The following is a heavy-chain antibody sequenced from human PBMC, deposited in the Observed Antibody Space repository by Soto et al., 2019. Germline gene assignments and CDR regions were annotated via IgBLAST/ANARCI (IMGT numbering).Heavy chain of an antibody. CDR1: GYTFTSYY. CDR2: INPSGGST. V-gene: IGHV1-46*03. J-gene: IGHJ3*02. CDR3: ARAIPLGYCSSTSCFLGAFDI. D-gene: IGHD2-2*01. Sequence: ASVKVSCKASGYTFTSYYMHWVRQAPGQGLEWMGIINPSGGSTSYAQKFQGRVTMTRDTSTSTVYMELSSLRSEDTAVYYCARAIPLGYCSSTSCFLGAFDIWGQGTMVTVSS.